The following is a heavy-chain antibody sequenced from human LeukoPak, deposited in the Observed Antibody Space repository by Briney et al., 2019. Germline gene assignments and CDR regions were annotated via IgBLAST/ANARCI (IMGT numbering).Heavy chain of an antibody. CDR1: GFTFSSYA. J-gene: IGHJ4*02. Sequence: GGSLRLSCAASGFTFSSYAMSWVRQAPGKGLEWVSSITSSDAATYYADSVKGRFTISRANSDNTLYLQMNSQRAEDTAVYYCAKDRPNYYGSNGHYYKLNGDCWGQGTLVTVSS. CDR2: ITSSDAAT. CDR3: AKDRPNYYGSNGHYYKLNGDC. D-gene: IGHD3-22*01. V-gene: IGHV3-23*01.